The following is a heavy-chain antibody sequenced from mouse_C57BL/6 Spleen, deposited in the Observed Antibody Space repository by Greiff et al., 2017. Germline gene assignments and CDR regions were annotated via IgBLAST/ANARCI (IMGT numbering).Heavy chain of an antibody. Sequence: VQLQQPGAELVMPGASVKLSCKASGYTFTSYWMHWVKQRPGQGLEWIGEIDPSDSYTNYNQKFKGKSTLTVDKSSSTAYMQLSSLTSEDSAVYFCARSQYYSGSSYYFDYWGQGTTLTVSS. CDR1: GYTFTSYW. V-gene: IGHV1-69*01. D-gene: IGHD1-1*01. J-gene: IGHJ2*01. CDR3: ARSQYYSGSSYYFDY. CDR2: IDPSDSYT.